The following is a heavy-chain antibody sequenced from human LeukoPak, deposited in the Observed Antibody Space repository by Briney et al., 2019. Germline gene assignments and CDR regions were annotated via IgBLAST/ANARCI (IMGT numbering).Heavy chain of an antibody. CDR1: GGSISSSSYY. CDR2: IYYSGST. J-gene: IGHJ5*02. V-gene: IGHV4-39*01. D-gene: IGHD6-13*01. Sequence: PSETLSLTCTVSGGSISSSSYYWGWIRQPPGKGLEWIGSIYYSGSTYYNPSLKSRVTISVDTSKNQFSLKLSSVTAADTAMNYCATVAAAGTGWFDPWGQGTLVTVSS. CDR3: ATVAAAGTGWFDP.